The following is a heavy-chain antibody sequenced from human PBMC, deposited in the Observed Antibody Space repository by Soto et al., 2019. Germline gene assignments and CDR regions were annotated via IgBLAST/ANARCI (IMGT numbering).Heavy chain of an antibody. J-gene: IGHJ4*02. V-gene: IGHV3-15*01. Sequence: GGSLRLSCAASGFTFGNAWMRWVRQAPGKGLEWVGRIKSKTVGGTTDYAAPVKGRFTISRDDSRNTLYLQMNSLETEDSAVYYCTTDDPINKNWGQGTLVTVSS. CDR1: GFTFGNAW. CDR2: IKSKTVGGTT. CDR3: TTDDPINKN.